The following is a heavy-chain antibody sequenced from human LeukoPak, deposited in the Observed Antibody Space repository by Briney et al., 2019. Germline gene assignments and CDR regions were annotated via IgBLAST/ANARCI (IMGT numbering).Heavy chain of an antibody. Sequence: GGSLRLSCAASGFTFSSYSMNWVRQAPGKGLEWVSSISSSSSYIYYADSVKGRFTVSRDNAKNSLYLQMNSLRVEDTAVYFCAKISGSRFGVVIVRDVDYWGQGTLVTVSS. D-gene: IGHD3-3*01. CDR1: GFTFSSYS. CDR3: AKISGSRFGVVIVRDVDY. CDR2: ISSSSSYI. V-gene: IGHV3-21*01. J-gene: IGHJ4*02.